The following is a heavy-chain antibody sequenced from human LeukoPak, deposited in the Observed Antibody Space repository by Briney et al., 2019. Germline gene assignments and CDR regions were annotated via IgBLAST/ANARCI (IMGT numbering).Heavy chain of an antibody. CDR1: GFTFSNYW. D-gene: IGHD5-24*01. J-gene: IGHJ5*02. V-gene: IGHV3-7*05. Sequence: PGGSLRLSCAASGFTFSNYWMIWVRQAPGKGLDGVGNIKQDGSEKRYAASVRGRFSISRDNAQTSLYLQMNSLRAEDTAVYYCARASDPWLQLTWGQGTLVTVSS. CDR2: IKQDGSEK. CDR3: ARASDPWLQLT.